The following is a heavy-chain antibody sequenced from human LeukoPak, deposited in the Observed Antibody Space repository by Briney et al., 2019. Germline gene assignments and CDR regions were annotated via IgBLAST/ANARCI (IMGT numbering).Heavy chain of an antibody. CDR1: GGSISSYY. Sequence: SETLSLTCTVSGGSISSYYWSWIRQPPGKGLEWIGYIYYSGSTNYNPSLKSRVTISVDTSKNQFSLKLGSVTAADTAVYYCARQRGYDSSGYYYAYDAFDIWGQGTMVTVSS. D-gene: IGHD3-22*01. CDR3: ARQRGYDSSGYYYAYDAFDI. CDR2: IYYSGST. J-gene: IGHJ3*02. V-gene: IGHV4-59*08.